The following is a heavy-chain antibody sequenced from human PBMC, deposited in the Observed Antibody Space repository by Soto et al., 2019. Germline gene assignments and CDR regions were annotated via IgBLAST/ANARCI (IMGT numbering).Heavy chain of an antibody. CDR1: GFTFSHAW. Sequence: EVQLVESGGGLVKPGGSLRLSCAASGFTFSHAWMNWVRQAPGKGLEWVGRIKSKTGGGTADYVAPVKGRFTISRDDSKDTLCLQMNSLKTQDTAVYYCTTVLGPSYCSGGSCYYAFDIWGQGTMVTVSS. V-gene: IGHV3-15*07. D-gene: IGHD2-15*01. CDR3: TTVLGPSYCSGGSCYYAFDI. J-gene: IGHJ3*02. CDR2: IKSKTGGGTA.